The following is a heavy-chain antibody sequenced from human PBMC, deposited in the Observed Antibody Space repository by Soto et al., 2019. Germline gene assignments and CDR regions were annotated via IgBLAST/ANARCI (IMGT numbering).Heavy chain of an antibody. CDR3: AKTLTDYDSSGYLFDY. D-gene: IGHD3-22*01. CDR1: GFTFSSYG. CDR2: ISYDGSNK. Sequence: PGGSLRLSCAASGFTFSSYGMHWVRQAPGKGLEWVAVISYDGSNKYYADSVKGRFTISRDNSKNTLYLQMNSLRAEDTAVYYCAKTLTDYDSSGYLFDYWGQGTLVTVSS. J-gene: IGHJ4*02. V-gene: IGHV3-30*18.